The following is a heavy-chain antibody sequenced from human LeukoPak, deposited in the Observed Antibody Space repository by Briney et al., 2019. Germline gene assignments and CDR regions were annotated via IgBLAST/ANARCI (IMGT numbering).Heavy chain of an antibody. J-gene: IGHJ4*02. Sequence: GGSLRLSCAASGFTFSSYWMHWVRQVPGKGLVWVSWINPDGSSTLYADSVKGRFTISRDNAKNSLYLQMNSLRAEDTAVYYCARRFDSWGQGTLVTVSS. CDR2: INPDGSST. V-gene: IGHV3-74*01. CDR1: GFTFSSYW. CDR3: ARRFDS.